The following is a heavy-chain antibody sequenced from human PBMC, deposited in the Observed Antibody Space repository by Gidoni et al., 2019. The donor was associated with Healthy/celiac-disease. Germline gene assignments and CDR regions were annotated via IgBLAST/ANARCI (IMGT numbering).Heavy chain of an antibody. CDR1: GGSISSSSYY. D-gene: IGHD3-16*02. J-gene: IGHJ4*02. V-gene: IGHV4-39*07. Sequence: QLQLQESGPGLVKPSETLSLTCTVSGGSISSSSYYWGWIRQPPGKGLEWIGSIYYIGSTYYNPSLKRRVTISVDTSKNQFSLKLSSVTAADTAVYYCARGGYDYVWGSYRYYFDYWGQGTLVTVSS. CDR3: ARGGYDYVWGSYRYYFDY. CDR2: IYYIGST.